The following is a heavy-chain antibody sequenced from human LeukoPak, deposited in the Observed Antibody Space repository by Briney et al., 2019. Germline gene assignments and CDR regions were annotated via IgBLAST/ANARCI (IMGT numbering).Heavy chain of an antibody. J-gene: IGHJ4*02. CDR2: ISAYNGNT. CDR3: ARRITIFGVLIPYFDY. D-gene: IGHD3-3*01. CDR1: GYTFTSYG. V-gene: IGHV1-18*01. Sequence: GASVKVSCKASGYTFTSYGISWVRQAPGQGLEWMGWISAYNGNTNYAQKLQGRVTMTTDTSTSTAYMELRSLRSDDTAVYYCARRITIFGVLIPYFDYWGQGTLVTVSS.